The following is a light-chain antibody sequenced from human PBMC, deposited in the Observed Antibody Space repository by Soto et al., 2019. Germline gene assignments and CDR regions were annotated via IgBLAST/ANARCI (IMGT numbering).Light chain of an antibody. Sequence: IVMTQSPATLSVSPGERATLSCRASQSISTKLAWYQQKPGQAPRLLIYGASTRATGIPVRFSGSGSGTEFTLTITSLQFEDFAVYYCQEYNDWRPITFGGVTKVEIK. CDR1: QSISTK. CDR3: QEYNDWRPIT. V-gene: IGKV3-15*01. CDR2: GAS. J-gene: IGKJ4*01.